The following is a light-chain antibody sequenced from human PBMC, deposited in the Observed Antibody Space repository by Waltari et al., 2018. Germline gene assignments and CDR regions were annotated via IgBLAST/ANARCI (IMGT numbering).Light chain of an antibody. Sequence: DIQMTQSPSAMFASIGDRVTITCRASQGIDNSLAWFQQKPGKAPKSLIFAASTLQTGVPSRFSGSRSGTEFTLTISSLQPEEFATYYCLQHNNYPYTFGPGTKLEIK. V-gene: IGKV1-17*03. CDR1: QGIDNS. CDR2: AAS. J-gene: IGKJ2*01. CDR3: LQHNNYPYT.